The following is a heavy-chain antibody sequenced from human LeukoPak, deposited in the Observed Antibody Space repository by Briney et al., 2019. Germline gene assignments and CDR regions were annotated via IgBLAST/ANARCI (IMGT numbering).Heavy chain of an antibody. CDR2: IKQDGSEK. V-gene: IGHV3-7*03. Sequence: SGGSLRLSCAASGFTFSSYWMSWVRQAPGKGLEWVANIKQDGSEKYYVDSVKGRVTISRDNPHNTLYLQMNSLRAEDTAVYFCARGGVDYYGSGTYYLMYYFDYWGQGALVTVSS. CDR1: GFTFSSYW. J-gene: IGHJ4*02. CDR3: ARGGVDYYGSGTYYLMYYFDY. D-gene: IGHD3-10*01.